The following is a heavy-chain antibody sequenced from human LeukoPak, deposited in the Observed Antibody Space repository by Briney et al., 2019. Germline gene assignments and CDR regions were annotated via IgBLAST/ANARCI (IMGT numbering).Heavy chain of an antibody. D-gene: IGHD3-22*01. Sequence: GGSLRLSCAASGFTFSSYWMSWVRQAPGKGLEWVANIKQDGSEKYYVDSVKGRFTISRDNAKNSLYLQMNSLRAEDTAVYYCARLNYYDSSGCFDYWGQGTLVTVSS. CDR2: IKQDGSEK. V-gene: IGHV3-7*01. CDR1: GFTFSSYW. CDR3: ARLNYYDSSGCFDY. J-gene: IGHJ4*02.